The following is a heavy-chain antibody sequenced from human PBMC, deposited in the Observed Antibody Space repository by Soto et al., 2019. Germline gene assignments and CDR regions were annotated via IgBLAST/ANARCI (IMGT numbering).Heavy chain of an antibody. CDR2: IYSGGYT. D-gene: IGHD3-10*01. Sequence: EVQLVESGGGLIQPGGSLRLSCAVSGFTVSNNYMSWVRQAPGKGLEGVSVIYSGGYTAYGDSVKGRFTISRDNSKNTIYFKMNGVGAAAPAVFYCGTHPGGGGYWGQGTLVTVSS. J-gene: IGHJ4*02. CDR3: GTHPGGGGY. CDR1: GFTVSNNY. V-gene: IGHV3-53*01.